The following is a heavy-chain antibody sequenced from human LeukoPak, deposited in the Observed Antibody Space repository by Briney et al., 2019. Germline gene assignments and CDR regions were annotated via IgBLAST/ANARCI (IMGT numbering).Heavy chain of an antibody. Sequence: PSETLSLTCTVSGGSISSYYWSWIRQPAGKGLEWIGRIYTTGSTNYNPSLKSRVTMSVDTSNNQVSLKLSSVTAADTAVYYCARDPYYYDSIGYGWYSYMDVWGKGITVTVSS. V-gene: IGHV4-4*07. CDR1: GGSISSYY. J-gene: IGHJ6*03. CDR2: IYTTGST. D-gene: IGHD3-22*01. CDR3: ARDPYYYDSIGYGWYSYMDV.